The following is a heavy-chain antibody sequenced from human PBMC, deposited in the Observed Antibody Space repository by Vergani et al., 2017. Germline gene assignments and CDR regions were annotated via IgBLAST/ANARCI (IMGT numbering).Heavy chain of an antibody. Sequence: QVQLQQWGAGLLKPSETLSLTCAVYGGSFSGYYWSWIRQPPGKGLEWSGEINHSGSTNYNPSLKSRVTISVDTSKNQFSLKLSSVTAADTAVYYCARVPRWLQLRYFDCWGQGTLVTVSS. CDR2: INHSGST. CDR3: ARVPRWLQLRYFDC. J-gene: IGHJ4*02. V-gene: IGHV4-34*01. D-gene: IGHD5-24*01. CDR1: GGSFSGYY.